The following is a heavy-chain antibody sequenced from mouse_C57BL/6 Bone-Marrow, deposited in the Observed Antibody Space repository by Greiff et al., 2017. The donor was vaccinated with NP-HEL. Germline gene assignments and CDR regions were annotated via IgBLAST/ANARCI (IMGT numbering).Heavy chain of an antibody. V-gene: IGHV2-2*01. J-gene: IGHJ4*01. CDR2: IWSGGST. D-gene: IGHD1-1*01. CDR1: GFSLTSYG. Sequence: VHVKQSGPGLVQPSQSLSITCTVSGFSLTSYGVHWVRQSPGKGLEWLGVIWSGGSTDYNAAFISRLSISKDNSKSQVFFKMNSLQADDTAIYYCATTVVSPMDYWGQGTSVTVSS. CDR3: ATTVVSPMDY.